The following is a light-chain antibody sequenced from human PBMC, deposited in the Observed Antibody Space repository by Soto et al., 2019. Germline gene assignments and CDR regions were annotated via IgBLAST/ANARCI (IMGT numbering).Light chain of an antibody. J-gene: IGLJ2*01. CDR1: SSNIGNNY. V-gene: IGLV1-51*01. CDR3: GTWDGSLSAVL. Sequence: QSVLTQPPSVSAAPGQKVTISCSGSSSNIGNNYLSWYQQLPGTAPKLLIYDNNKRPSGIPDRFSGSKSGTSATLGITGLQTGDEADYYCGTWDGSLSAVLFGGGTKLTVL. CDR2: DNN.